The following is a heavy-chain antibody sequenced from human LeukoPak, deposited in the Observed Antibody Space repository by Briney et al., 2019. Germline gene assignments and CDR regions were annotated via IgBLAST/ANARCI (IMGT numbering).Heavy chain of an antibody. CDR3: ATTDPRFYSNYVYYYGMDV. J-gene: IGHJ6*04. CDR1: GYTLIELS. D-gene: IGHD4-11*01. V-gene: IGHV1-24*01. Sequence: EASVKVSCKVSGYTLIELSMHWVRQAPGKGLEWMGGFDPEDGETIYAQKFQGRVTMTEDTSTDTAYMELSSLRSEDTAVYYCATTDPRFYSNYVYYYGMDVWGKGTTVTVSS. CDR2: FDPEDGET.